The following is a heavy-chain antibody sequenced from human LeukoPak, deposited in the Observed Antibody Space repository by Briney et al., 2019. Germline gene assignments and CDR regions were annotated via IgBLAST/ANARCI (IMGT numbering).Heavy chain of an antibody. V-gene: IGHV1-24*01. D-gene: IGHD3-22*01. CDR2: FDPEDGET. CDR1: GYTLTELS. CDR3: ATPTLDYYDSSGYYEVFSAFDI. Sequence: GASVKVSCKVSGYTLTELSMHWVRQAPGTGLEWMGGFDPEDGETIYAQKFQGRVTMTEDTSTGTAYMELSSLRSEDTAVYYCATPTLDYYDSSGYYEVFSAFDIWGQGTMVTVSS. J-gene: IGHJ3*02.